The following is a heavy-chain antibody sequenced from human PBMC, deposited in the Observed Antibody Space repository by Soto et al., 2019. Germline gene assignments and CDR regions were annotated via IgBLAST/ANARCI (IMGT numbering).Heavy chain of an antibody. Sequence: ASVKVSCKASGYTFFTYDISWVRQAPGQGLEWMGWIITYSGDTKYAQKFQGRVTMTTDTSTTTAYLELRSLRSDDTAVYYCARHHVPTTSENWFDPWGRGTLVTVSS. CDR3: ARHHVPTTSENWFDP. J-gene: IGHJ5*02. CDR2: IITYSGDT. CDR1: GYTFFTYD. D-gene: IGHD5-12*01. V-gene: IGHV1-18*01.